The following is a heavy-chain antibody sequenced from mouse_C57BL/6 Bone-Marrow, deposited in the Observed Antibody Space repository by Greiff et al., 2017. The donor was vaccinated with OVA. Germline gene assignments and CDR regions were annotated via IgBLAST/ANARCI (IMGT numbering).Heavy chain of an antibody. V-gene: IGHV14-2*01. CDR1: GFTIKDYY. Sequence: VQLHQSGAELVKPGASVKLSCTASGFTIKDYYMHWVKQRTEQGLEWIGRIDPEDGETTSAQKFPGKATITADTSSNTAYLQLSSLTAEDTAVYYCARRGGYAWFAYWGQGTLVTVSA. J-gene: IGHJ3*01. CDR2: IDPEDGET. D-gene: IGHD2-2*01. CDR3: ARRGGYAWFAY.